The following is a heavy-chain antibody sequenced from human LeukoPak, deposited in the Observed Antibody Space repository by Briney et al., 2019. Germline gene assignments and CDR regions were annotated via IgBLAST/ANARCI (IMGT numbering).Heavy chain of an antibody. J-gene: IGHJ4*02. V-gene: IGHV3-9*01. D-gene: IGHD6-19*01. CDR2: ISWNSGSI. Sequence: PGRSLRLSCAASGFTFDDYAMHWVRQAPGKGLEWVSGISWNSGSIGYADSVKGRFTISRDNAKNSLYLQMNSLRAEDTAVYYCARGDEVAGQVLYWGQGTLVTVSS. CDR3: ARGDEVAGQVLY. CDR1: GFTFDDYA.